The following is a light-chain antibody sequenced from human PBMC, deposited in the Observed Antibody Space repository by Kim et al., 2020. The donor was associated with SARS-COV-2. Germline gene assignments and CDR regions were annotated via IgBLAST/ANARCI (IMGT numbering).Light chain of an antibody. Sequence: SVSPEERATLSCRASQSVGSNLAWYQQIPGQAPRLLIYDASSRATGFPARFSGSGSETEFTLTISSLQSEDFTVYYCQQYKNWPYTFGQGTKLEI. V-gene: IGKV3-15*01. J-gene: IGKJ2*01. CDR3: QQYKNWPYT. CDR2: DAS. CDR1: QSVGSN.